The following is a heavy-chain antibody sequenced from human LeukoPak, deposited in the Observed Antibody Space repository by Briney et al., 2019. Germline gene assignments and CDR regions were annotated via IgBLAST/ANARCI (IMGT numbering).Heavy chain of an antibody. CDR3: ARGGLGASPYFDY. V-gene: IGHV4-59*01. Sequence: SETLSLTCTVSGGSIGSYYWNWIRQPPGKGLEWIGYIYYSGSTDYNPTNYNPSLKSRVTISVDTSKKQFSLKLSSVTAADTAVYYCARGGLGASPYFDYWGQGTLVTVSS. D-gene: IGHD1-26*01. CDR1: GGSIGSYY. J-gene: IGHJ4*02. CDR2: IYYSGSTDYNPT.